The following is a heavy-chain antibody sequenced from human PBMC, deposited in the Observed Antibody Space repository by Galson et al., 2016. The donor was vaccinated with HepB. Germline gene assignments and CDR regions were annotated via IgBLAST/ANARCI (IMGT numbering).Heavy chain of an antibody. Sequence: SLRLSCAASGFSFSSFAMSWVRQAPGKGLEWVSSISGSVGSTYYADSVKGRFTISRDNSKNTLYLQMNSLRAEDTAVYYCATFIWVGELLYPFDYWGQGALVTVSS. J-gene: IGHJ4*02. CDR2: ISGSVGST. CDR3: ATFIWVGELLYPFDY. D-gene: IGHD3-10*01. CDR1: GFSFSSFA. V-gene: IGHV3-23*01.